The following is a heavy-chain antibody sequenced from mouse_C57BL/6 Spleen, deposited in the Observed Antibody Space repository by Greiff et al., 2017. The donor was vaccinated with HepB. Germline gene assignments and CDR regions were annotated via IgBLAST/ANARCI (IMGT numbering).Heavy chain of an antibody. Sequence: QVQLQQSGTELVKPGASVKLSCKASGYTFTSYWMHWVKQRPGQGLEWIGNINPSNGGTNYNEKFKSKATLTVDKSSSTAYMQLSSLTSEDSAVYYCARNWDYYGSSYVDAMDYWGQGTSVTVSS. D-gene: IGHD1-1*01. CDR3: ARNWDYYGSSYVDAMDY. V-gene: IGHV1-53*01. CDR2: INPSNGGT. J-gene: IGHJ4*01. CDR1: GYTFTSYW.